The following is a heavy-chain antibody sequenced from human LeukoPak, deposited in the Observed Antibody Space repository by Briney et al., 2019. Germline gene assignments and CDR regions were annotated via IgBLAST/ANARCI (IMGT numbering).Heavy chain of an antibody. CDR3: ARDGPEDSSGWPAGDY. D-gene: IGHD6-19*01. CDR1: GYTFTGYY. J-gene: IGHJ4*02. Sequence: ASVKVSCKASGYTFTGYYMHWVRQAPGQGLEWMGWINTNTGNPTYAQGFTGRFVFSLDTSVSTAYLQISSPKAEDTAVYYCARDGPEDSSGWPAGDYWGQGTLVTVSS. V-gene: IGHV7-4-1*02. CDR2: INTNTGNP.